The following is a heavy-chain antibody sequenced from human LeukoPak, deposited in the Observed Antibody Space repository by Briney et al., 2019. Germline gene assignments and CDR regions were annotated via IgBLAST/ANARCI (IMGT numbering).Heavy chain of an antibody. J-gene: IGHJ3*02. CDR1: GYSFTSYW. D-gene: IGHD6-6*01. CDR3: ARRNPYTTSPGHAFDI. Sequence: GESLKISCKGSGYSFTSYWIGWVRLMPGKGLEWMGIIYPGDSDTRYSPSFQGQVTISAKKFNSTAYLQWSSLKASDTAMYYCARRNPYTTSPGHAFDIWGQGTMVTVSS. CDR2: IYPGDSDT. V-gene: IGHV5-51*01.